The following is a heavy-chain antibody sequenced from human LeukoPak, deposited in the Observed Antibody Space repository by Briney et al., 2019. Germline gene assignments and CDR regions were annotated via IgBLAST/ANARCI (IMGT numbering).Heavy chain of an antibody. CDR3: ARDAPQVPAAGVLAS. Sequence: PGGSLRLSRAASGFTVSDNYMSWVRQAPGKGLEWVSVMYSRGDTYYANSVKGRFTFSRDISKNTLYLQMNGRRTEDTAMYYCARDAPQVPAAGVLASWGQGTLVTVSS. V-gene: IGHV3-53*01. CDR1: GFTVSDNY. CDR2: MYSRGDT. J-gene: IGHJ5*02. D-gene: IGHD6-13*01.